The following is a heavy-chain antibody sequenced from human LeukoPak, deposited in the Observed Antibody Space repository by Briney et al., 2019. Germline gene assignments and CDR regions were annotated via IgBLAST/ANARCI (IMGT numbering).Heavy chain of an antibody. Sequence: ASVKVSCKASGYTFTGYYMHWVRQAPGQGLEWMGWINPNSGGTNYAQKFQGRVTMTRDTSISTAYMELSRLRSDDTAVYYCARECSSTSCYTGDYYYYYYVDVWGKGTTVTVSS. V-gene: IGHV1-2*02. CDR3: ARECSSTSCYTGDYYYYYYVDV. CDR1: GYTFTGYY. J-gene: IGHJ6*03. CDR2: INPNSGGT. D-gene: IGHD2-2*02.